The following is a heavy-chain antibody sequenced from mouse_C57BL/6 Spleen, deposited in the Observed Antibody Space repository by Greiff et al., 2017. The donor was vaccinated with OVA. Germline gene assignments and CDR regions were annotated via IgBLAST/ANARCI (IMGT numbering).Heavy chain of an antibody. J-gene: IGHJ4*01. Sequence: DVKLVESGGGLVKPGGSLKLSCAASGFTFSSYAMSWVRQTPEKRLEWVATISDGGSYTYYPDNVKGRFTISRDNAKNNLYLQMSHLKSEDTAMYYCATDSSCYYAMDYWGQGTSVTVSS. D-gene: IGHD3-2*02. CDR1: GFTFSSYA. CDR2: ISDGGSYT. CDR3: ATDSSCYYAMDY. V-gene: IGHV5-4*01.